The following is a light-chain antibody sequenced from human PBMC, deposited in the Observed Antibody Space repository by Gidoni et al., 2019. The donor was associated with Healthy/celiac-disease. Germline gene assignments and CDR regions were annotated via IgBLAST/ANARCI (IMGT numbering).Light chain of an antibody. J-gene: IGLJ2*01. Sequence: YELTPPPSVSVCPGQTARITCPGDKLGDKYACWYQRKPGQAPVLVIYQDSKRPSGLPERFSGSNSGNTATLTSSGTQAMDDADYYCQAWDSSTDVVFGGGTKLTVL. CDR2: QDS. V-gene: IGLV3-1*01. CDR1: KLGDKY. CDR3: QAWDSSTDVV.